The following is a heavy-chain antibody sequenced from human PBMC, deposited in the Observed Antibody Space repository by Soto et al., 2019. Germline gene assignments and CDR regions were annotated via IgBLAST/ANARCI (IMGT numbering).Heavy chain of an antibody. CDR1: GYTFTGYY. CDR3: ARAHPIVATTSGFDY. D-gene: IGHD5-12*01. J-gene: IGHJ4*02. Sequence: ASVKVSCKASGYTFTGYYMHWVRQAPGQGLEWMGWINPNSGGTNYAQKFQGWVTMTRDTSISTAYMELSRPRSDDTAVYYCARAHPIVATTSGFDYWGQGILVTVSS. CDR2: INPNSGGT. V-gene: IGHV1-2*04.